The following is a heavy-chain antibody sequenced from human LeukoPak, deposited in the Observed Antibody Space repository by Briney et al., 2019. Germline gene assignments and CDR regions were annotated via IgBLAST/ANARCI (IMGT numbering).Heavy chain of an antibody. CDR3: ARNDYGDYLPDY. D-gene: IGHD4-17*01. CDR2: ISSSNSTI. V-gene: IGHV3-48*02. CDR1: GFTFSSYS. J-gene: IGHJ4*02. Sequence: GGSLRLSCAASGFTFSSYSMNWVRQAPGKGLEWVSYISSSNSTIYYADSVKGRFTISRDNAKNSLYLQMNSLRDEDTAVYYCARNDYGDYLPDYWGQGTLVTVSS.